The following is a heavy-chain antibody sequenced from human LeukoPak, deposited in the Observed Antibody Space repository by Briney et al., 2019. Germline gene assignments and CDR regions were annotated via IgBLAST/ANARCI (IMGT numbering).Heavy chain of an antibody. D-gene: IGHD3-22*01. CDR2: INPSGGST. J-gene: IGHJ4*02. Sequence: GASVKVSCKASGYTFTSYGISWVRQAPGQGLEWMGIINPSGGSTSYAQKFQGRVTITADKSTSTAYMELSSLRSEDTAVYYCARDSTEDSSGYYLYWGQGTLVTVSS. V-gene: IGHV1-46*01. CDR1: GYTFTSYG. CDR3: ARDSTEDSSGYYLY.